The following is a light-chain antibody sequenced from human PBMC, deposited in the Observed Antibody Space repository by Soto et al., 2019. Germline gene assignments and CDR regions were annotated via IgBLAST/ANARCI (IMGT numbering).Light chain of an antibody. CDR3: SSYAGGNNLYV. CDR1: SSDVGRYNY. V-gene: IGLV2-8*01. J-gene: IGLJ1*01. CDR2: EVT. Sequence: QSVLTQPPSASGSPGQSVTISCTGTSSDVGRYNYVSWHQQHPGKAPKLMISEVTKRPSGVPDRFSGSKSGNTASLTVSGLQAGDEADYYCSSYAGGNNLYVFGTGTKVTVL.